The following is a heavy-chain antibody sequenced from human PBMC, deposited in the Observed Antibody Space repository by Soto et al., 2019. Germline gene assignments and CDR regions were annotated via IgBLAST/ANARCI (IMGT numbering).Heavy chain of an antibody. CDR3: AKSLRPATVTPYYFDY. CDR1: GLTFSRYA. V-gene: IGHV3-23*01. D-gene: IGHD2-21*02. Sequence: EEQLLESGGGLVQPGGSLRLSCAASGLTFSRYAMSWVRQAPGKGLEWVSIINPSGDITYYGDSVKGRFTISRDNSKNTLSLQMNSLRAEDTAVYYCAKSLRPATVTPYYFDYRGQGTLVTVSS. CDR2: INPSGDIT. J-gene: IGHJ4*02.